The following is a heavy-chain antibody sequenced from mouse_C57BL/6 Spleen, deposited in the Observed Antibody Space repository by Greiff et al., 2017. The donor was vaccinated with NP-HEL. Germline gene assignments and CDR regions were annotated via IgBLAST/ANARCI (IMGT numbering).Heavy chain of an antibody. V-gene: IGHV1-18*01. D-gene: IGHD1-1*01. Sequence: VQLKESGPELVKPGASVKIPCKASGYTFTDYNMDWVKQSHGKSLEWIGDINPNNGGTIYNQKFKGKATLTVDKSSSTAYMELRSLTSEDTAVYYCARWDYGSSWGFAYWGQGTLVTVSA. J-gene: IGHJ3*01. CDR2: INPNNGGT. CDR1: GYTFTDYN. CDR3: ARWDYGSSWGFAY.